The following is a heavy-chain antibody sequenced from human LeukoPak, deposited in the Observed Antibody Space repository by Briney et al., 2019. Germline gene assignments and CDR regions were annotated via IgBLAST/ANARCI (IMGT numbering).Heavy chain of an antibody. D-gene: IGHD3-22*01. V-gene: IGHV3-30*18. J-gene: IGHJ4*02. Sequence: GGSLRLSCAASGVSSSIYGIHWVRQAPGKGLEWVAFISYDGSKKDYADSVKGRFTISRDNSKNTLYLQMNRLKSEDTATYYCAKGPTEYYYDSSGYFKYWGQGTLVTVSS. CDR1: GVSSSIYG. CDR3: AKGPTEYYYDSSGYFKY. CDR2: ISYDGSKK.